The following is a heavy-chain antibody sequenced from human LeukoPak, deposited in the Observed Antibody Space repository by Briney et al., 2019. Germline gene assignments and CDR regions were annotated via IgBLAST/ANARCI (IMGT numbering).Heavy chain of an antibody. CDR2: IDGSATST. D-gene: IGHD3-10*01. J-gene: IGHJ4*02. Sequence: GGSLRLSCAASGFTFISYAMTWVRQAPGKGLEWVSAIDGSATSTFYADSVKGRFSISRDNSKNTLYLQMNSLRAEDTAVYYCAKERLWFGTGFDYRGQGTLVTVSS. CDR1: GFTFISYA. CDR3: AKERLWFGTGFDY. V-gene: IGHV3-23*01.